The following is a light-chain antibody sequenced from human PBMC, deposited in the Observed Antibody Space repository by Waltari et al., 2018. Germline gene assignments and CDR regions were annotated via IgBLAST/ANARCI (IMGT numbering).Light chain of an antibody. CDR1: SSHIGAGYD. Sequence: QSVLTQPPSVSGAPGQRVTISCTGSSSHIGAGYDVHWYQPLPGTAPKVLIYGNSNRPSGVPDRFSGSKSGTSASLAITGLQAEDEADYYCQSYDSSLSGSVFGGGTKVTVL. CDR3: QSYDSSLSGSV. V-gene: IGLV1-40*01. J-gene: IGLJ3*02. CDR2: GNS.